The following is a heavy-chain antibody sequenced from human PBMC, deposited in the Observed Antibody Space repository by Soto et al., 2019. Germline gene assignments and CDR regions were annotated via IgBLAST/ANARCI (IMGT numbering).Heavy chain of an antibody. D-gene: IGHD4-17*01. CDR3: ARAFYGGNSGDY. Sequence: ASVKVSCKASGGTFSSCSMSWLRQAPGQGLEWMGGIIPSFGSTNYAQKFQGRVTMTRDTSTSTVYMELSSLRSEDTAVYYCARAFYGGNSGDYWGQGTLVTVSS. CDR1: GGTFSSCS. J-gene: IGHJ4*02. V-gene: IGHV1-46*01. CDR2: IIPSFGST.